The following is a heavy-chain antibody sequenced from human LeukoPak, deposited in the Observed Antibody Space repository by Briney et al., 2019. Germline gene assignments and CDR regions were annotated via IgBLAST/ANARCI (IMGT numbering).Heavy chain of an antibody. CDR1: GFTFSSYS. CDR3: ASGPDLRYFDWFYNWFDP. V-gene: IGHV3-21*01. Sequence: KPGGSLRLSCAASGFTFSSYSMNWVRQAPGKGLEWVSSISSSSSYIYYADSVKGRFTISRDNAKNSLYLQMNSLRAEDTAVYYCASGPDLRYFDWFYNWFDPWGQGTLVTVSS. D-gene: IGHD3-9*01. J-gene: IGHJ5*02. CDR2: ISSSSSYI.